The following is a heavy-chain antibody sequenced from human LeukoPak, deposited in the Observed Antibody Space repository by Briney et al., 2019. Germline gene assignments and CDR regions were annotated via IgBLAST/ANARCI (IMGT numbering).Heavy chain of an antibody. Sequence: SETLSLTCTVSGDSTSSGDSYWSWIRQHPGTGLEWIGHIYNTGSTYYNPSLNSRVAISVDTSKNQFSLKLRSVTVADTAVYYCAREESRSSYFDCWGQGTLVTVSS. CDR1: GDSTSSGDSY. CDR3: AREESRSSYFDC. CDR2: IYNTGST. V-gene: IGHV4-31*03. D-gene: IGHD6-6*01. J-gene: IGHJ4*02.